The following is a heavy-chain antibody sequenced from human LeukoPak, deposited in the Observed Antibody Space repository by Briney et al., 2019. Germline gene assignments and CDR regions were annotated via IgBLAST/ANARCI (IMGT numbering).Heavy chain of an antibody. Sequence: GGSLRLSCAASGFTFSSYGTHWVRQAPGKGLEWVAVIWYDGSNKYYADSVKGRFTISRDNSKNTLYLQMNSLRAEDTAVYYCARVANNWEYYFDYWGQGTLVTVSS. CDR3: ARVANNWEYYFDY. CDR1: GFTFSSYG. V-gene: IGHV3-33*01. CDR2: IWYDGSNK. D-gene: IGHD1-1*01. J-gene: IGHJ4*02.